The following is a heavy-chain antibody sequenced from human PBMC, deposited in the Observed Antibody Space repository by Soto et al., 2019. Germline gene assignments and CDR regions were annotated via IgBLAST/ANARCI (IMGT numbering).Heavy chain of an antibody. D-gene: IGHD1-26*01. J-gene: IGHJ4*02. V-gene: IGHV1-58*01. CDR1: TFTFTSSA. Sequence: QMQLVQSGPEVKKPGTSGKVSCKASTFTFTSSAVQWVRQARGQRLEWIGWIVVGSGNTKYAQNLQERVTITRDMSSGTAYLELSCLRSEDTAVYYCATHREGATYYFDYWGQGTLLTVSS. CDR3: ATHREGATYYFDY. CDR2: IVVGSGNT.